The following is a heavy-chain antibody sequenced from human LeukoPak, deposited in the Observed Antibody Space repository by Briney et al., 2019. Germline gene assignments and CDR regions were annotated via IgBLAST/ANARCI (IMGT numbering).Heavy chain of an antibody. CDR1: GYTLTELS. CDR2: FDPEDGET. Sequence: ASVKVSCKVSGYTLTELSMHWVRQAPGKGLEWMGGFDPEDGETIYAQKFQGRVTMTEDTSTDTAYMELRSLRSDNTAVYYCARTGYSYGLSWFDPWGQGTLVTVSS. V-gene: IGHV1-24*01. D-gene: IGHD5-18*01. J-gene: IGHJ5*02. CDR3: ARTGYSYGLSWFDP.